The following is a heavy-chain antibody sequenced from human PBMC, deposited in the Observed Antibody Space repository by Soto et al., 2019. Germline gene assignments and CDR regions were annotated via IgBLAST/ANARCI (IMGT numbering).Heavy chain of an antibody. D-gene: IGHD3-22*01. V-gene: IGHV4-31*03. CDR2: IYYSGST. J-gene: IGHJ4*02. CDR1: CGSISSSGYY. Sequence: SETLSLTCTVSCGSISSSGYYWNWIRQHPGKGLEWIGYIYYSGSTYYNPSLKSRVTISLATSMNQFSLKLSSVTAADTAVYFCARDSSGYYYFDSWGQGTLVTVSS. CDR3: ARDSSGYYYFDS.